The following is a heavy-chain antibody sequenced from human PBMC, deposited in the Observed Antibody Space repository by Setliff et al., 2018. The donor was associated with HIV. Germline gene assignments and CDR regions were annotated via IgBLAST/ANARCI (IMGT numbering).Heavy chain of an antibody. CDR3: ARSPPTTFWSGYTYYYYMDV. CDR1: GGSISSGRYY. J-gene: IGHJ6*03. V-gene: IGHV4-61*09. CDR2: IYTSGST. D-gene: IGHD3-3*01. Sequence: SETLSLTCTVSGGSISSGRYYWSWIRQPAGKGLEWIGHIYTSGSTNYNPSLKSRVTISVDTSKNQFSLKLSSVTAADTAVYYCARSPPTTFWSGYTYYYYMDVWGTGTTVTVSS.